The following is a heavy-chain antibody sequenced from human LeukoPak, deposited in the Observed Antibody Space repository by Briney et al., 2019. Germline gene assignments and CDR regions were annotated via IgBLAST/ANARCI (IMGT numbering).Heavy chain of an antibody. CDR1: RFTFSSYG. CDR2: IRYDGSNK. CDR3: AKPDAAYVWGSYRCPFDY. J-gene: IGHJ4*02. Sequence: GGSLRLSCAASRFTFSSYGMHWVRQAPGKGLEWVAFIRYDGSNKYYADSVKGRFTISRDNSKNTLYLQMNSLRAEDTAVYYCAKPDAAYVWGSYRCPFDYWGQGTLVTVSS. D-gene: IGHD3-16*02. V-gene: IGHV3-30*02.